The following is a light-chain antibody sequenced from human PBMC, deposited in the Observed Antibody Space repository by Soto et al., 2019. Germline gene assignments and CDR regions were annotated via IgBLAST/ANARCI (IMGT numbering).Light chain of an antibody. CDR3: QHYNAFPPT. CDR1: QNINIW. J-gene: IGKJ4*01. CDR2: ATS. V-gene: IGKV1D-16*01. Sequence: DVQLTQSPSSLSTAVGDRVSITCRASQNINIWLAWYQRKPGKAPKSLIYATSTLQNEVPSRFSGSGSGTDFTLTINNLQREDFATYYCQHYNAFPPTFGGGTEVEIK.